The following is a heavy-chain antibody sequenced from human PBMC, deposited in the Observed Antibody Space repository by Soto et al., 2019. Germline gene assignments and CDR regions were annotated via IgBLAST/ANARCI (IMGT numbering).Heavy chain of an antibody. CDR3: AKDIRGWLTGSFDY. V-gene: IGHV3-9*01. Sequence: SVRLSCAASGFTFDDDAMHWVRQAPGKGLEWFSGISGDSGSIGYGDSVKGRFTIARDNAKNSQYLQMNSLRAEDTALYYCAKDIRGWLTGSFDYWGQGTLVTVSS. D-gene: IGHD5-12*01. CDR1: GFTFDDDA. J-gene: IGHJ4*02. CDR2: ISGDSGSI.